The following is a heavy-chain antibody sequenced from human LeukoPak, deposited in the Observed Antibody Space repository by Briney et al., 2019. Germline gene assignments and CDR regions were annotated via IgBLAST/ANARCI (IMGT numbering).Heavy chain of an antibody. CDR1: GFTFSSYS. CDR3: AKDLPLWGSSPCDY. Sequence: PGGSLRLSCAASGFTFSSYSMNWVRQAPGKGLEWVSYISSSSSTIYYADSVKGRFTISRDNAKNSLYLQMNSLRDEDTAVYYCAKDLPLWGSSPCDYWGQGTLATVSS. J-gene: IGHJ4*02. CDR2: ISSSSSTI. D-gene: IGHD6-6*01. V-gene: IGHV3-48*02.